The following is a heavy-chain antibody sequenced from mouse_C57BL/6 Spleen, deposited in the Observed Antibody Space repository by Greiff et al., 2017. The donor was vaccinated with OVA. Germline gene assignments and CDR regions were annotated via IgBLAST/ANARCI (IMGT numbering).Heavy chain of an antibody. V-gene: IGHV1-69*01. J-gene: IGHJ1*03. Sequence: QVQLKQPGAELVMPGASVKLSCKASGYTFTSYWMHWVKQRPGQGLEWIGEIDPSDSYTNYNQKFKGKSTLTVDKSSSTAYMQLSSLTSEDSAVYYCARRTAVGVWYFDVWGTGTTVTVSS. D-gene: IGHD1-1*01. CDR3: ARRTAVGVWYFDV. CDR1: GYTFTSYW. CDR2: IDPSDSYT.